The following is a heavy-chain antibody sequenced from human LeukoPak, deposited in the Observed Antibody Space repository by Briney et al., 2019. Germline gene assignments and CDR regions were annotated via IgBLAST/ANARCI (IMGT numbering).Heavy chain of an antibody. Sequence: SETLSLTCTVSGGSISSYYWSWIRQPPGKGLEWIGYIYYSGSTNYNPSLKSRVTISVDTSKNQSSLKLSSVTAADTAVYYCARPAGAARLAPFDYWGQGTLVTVSS. CDR2: IYYSGST. CDR3: ARPAGAARLAPFDY. CDR1: GGSISSYY. J-gene: IGHJ4*02. D-gene: IGHD6-6*01. V-gene: IGHV4-59*08.